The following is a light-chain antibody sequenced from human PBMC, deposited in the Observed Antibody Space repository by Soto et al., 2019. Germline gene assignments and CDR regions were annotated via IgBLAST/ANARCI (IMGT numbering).Light chain of an antibody. CDR2: YAS. CDR1: ESVHRN. Sequence: EVVMTQSPATLSVSPGERVTLSCRASESVHRNLAWYQQKPGQGPSLLIYYASTRATGVPDRFTGSGSWTEFTLTITSLQSEDFGVYHCQHYSNWPPTFGPGTKVELK. J-gene: IGKJ3*01. CDR3: QHYSNWPPT. V-gene: IGKV3-15*01.